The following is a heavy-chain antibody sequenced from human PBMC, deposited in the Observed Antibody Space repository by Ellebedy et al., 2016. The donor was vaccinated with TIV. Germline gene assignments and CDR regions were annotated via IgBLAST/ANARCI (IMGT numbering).Heavy chain of an antibody. J-gene: IGHJ4*02. CDR1: GYTFTTYG. CDR3: ARGWYLDF. CDR2: ISTYHGKT. V-gene: IGHV1-18*01. Sequence: AASVKVSCKASGYTFTTYGITWVRQAPGQGLEWVGWISTYHGKTFYAQNLQGRVTMTTDTSTHTAYMELRSLKSDDTAVYYCARGWYLDFWGQGILVTFSS. D-gene: IGHD6-13*01.